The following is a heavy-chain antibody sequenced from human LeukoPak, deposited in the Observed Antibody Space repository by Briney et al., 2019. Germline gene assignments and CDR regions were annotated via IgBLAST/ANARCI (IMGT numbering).Heavy chain of an antibody. D-gene: IGHD1-1*01. CDR1: GGSFSGHY. V-gene: IGHV4-34*01. Sequence: SETLSLICAVYGGSFSGHYWTWIRQTPGKGLEWIGEINHSGGSNYNPSLKSRITISIDAAKNQFSLTLRSVTAADTAVYYCARKGPLRDNIPFMDGWGKGTTVTVSS. J-gene: IGHJ6*03. CDR2: INHSGGS. CDR3: ARKGPLRDNIPFMDG.